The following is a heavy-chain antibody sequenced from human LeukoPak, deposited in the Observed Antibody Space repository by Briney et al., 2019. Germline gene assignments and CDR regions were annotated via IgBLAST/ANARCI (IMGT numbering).Heavy chain of an antibody. J-gene: IGHJ4*02. D-gene: IGHD1-26*01. CDR2: IYYSGST. CDR1: GGSISSSSYY. Sequence: SETLSLTCTVSGGSISSSSYYWGWIRQPPGKGLEWIGSIYYSGSTYYNPSLKSRVTISVDTSKNQFSLKLSSVTAADTAVYYCARHVPRELLYYFDYWGRGTLVTVSS. V-gene: IGHV4-39*01. CDR3: ARHVPRELLYYFDY.